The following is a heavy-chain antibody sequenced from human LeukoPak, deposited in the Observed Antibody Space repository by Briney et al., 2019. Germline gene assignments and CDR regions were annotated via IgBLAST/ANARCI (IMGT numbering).Heavy chain of an antibody. CDR1: GGSISSYY. D-gene: IGHD3-10*01. CDR2: IYTSGST. J-gene: IGHJ4*02. V-gene: IGHV4-4*07. CDR3: ARDRITMVRGVIGYYFGY. Sequence: PSETLSLTCTVSGGSISSYYWSWIRQPAGKGLEWIGRIYTSGSTNYNPSLKSRVTMSVDTSKNQFSLKLSSVTAADTAVYYCARDRITMVRGVIGYYFGYWGQGTLVTVSS.